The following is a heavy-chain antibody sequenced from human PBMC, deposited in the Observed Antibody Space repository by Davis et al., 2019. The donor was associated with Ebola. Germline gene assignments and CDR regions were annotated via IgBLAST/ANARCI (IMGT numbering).Heavy chain of an antibody. CDR2: ITSSGSTM. Sequence: GGSLRLSCAASGFAFSTYSMNWVRQAPGKGLECLSYITSSGSTMYYADSVKGRFTISRDNAENSLYLQMNSLRDEDTAVYHCAKFDDQKTVTTNSDHYMDVWGRGTTVTVSS. CDR1: GFAFSTYS. CDR3: AKFDDQKTVTTNSDHYMDV. J-gene: IGHJ6*03. D-gene: IGHD4-17*01. V-gene: IGHV3-48*02.